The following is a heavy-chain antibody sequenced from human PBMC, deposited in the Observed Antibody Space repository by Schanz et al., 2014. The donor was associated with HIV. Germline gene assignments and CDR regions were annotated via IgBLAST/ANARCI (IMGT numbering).Heavy chain of an antibody. CDR2: ISYDGTNK. CDR1: GFSFSSFS. CDR3: AKDRNYYDSRYRGKGNYYYYYGMDV. J-gene: IGHJ6*02. V-gene: IGHV3-30*18. D-gene: IGHD3-22*01. Sequence: VQLVESGGGLVEPGGSLILSCEASGFSFSSFSMNWVRQAPGKGLEWVAVISYDGTNKYYADSVKGRFTISRDNSKNTLYLQMKSLRPEDRAVYYCAKDRNYYDSRYRGKGNYYYYYGMDVWGQGTAVTVSS.